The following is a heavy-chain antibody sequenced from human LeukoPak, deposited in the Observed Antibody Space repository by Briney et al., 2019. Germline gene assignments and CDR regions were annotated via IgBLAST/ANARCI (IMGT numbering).Heavy chain of an antibody. Sequence: AGGSLRLSCAASGFTFSSYAMHWVRQAPGKGLEWVAVISYDGSNKYYADSVKGRFTISRDNSKNTLYLQMNSLRAEDTAVYYCAREYGGKQWYFDYWGQGTLVTVSS. CDR1: GFTFSSYA. J-gene: IGHJ4*02. V-gene: IGHV3-30-3*01. CDR2: ISYDGSNK. CDR3: AREYGGKQWYFDY. D-gene: IGHD4-23*01.